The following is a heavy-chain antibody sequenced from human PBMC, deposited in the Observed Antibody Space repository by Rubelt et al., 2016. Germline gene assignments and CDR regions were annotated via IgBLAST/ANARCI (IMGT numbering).Heavy chain of an antibody. V-gene: IGHV4-31*03. D-gene: IGHD6-6*01. CDR2: IYYSGST. CDR1: GGSISSGGYY. CDR3: ARAYSSSSGFDS. J-gene: IGHJ4*02. Sequence: QVQLQESGPGLVKPSQTLSLTCTVSGGSISSGGYYWSWIRQHPGKGLEWIGYIYYSGSTYYNPPRQRRVTIALDTAKNQSSLKLSSVTAADTAVYYCARAYSSSSGFDSWGQGTLVTVSS.